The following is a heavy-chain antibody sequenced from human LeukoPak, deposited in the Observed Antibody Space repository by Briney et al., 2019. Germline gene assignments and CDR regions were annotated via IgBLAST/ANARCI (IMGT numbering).Heavy chain of an antibody. CDR3: AKSNGYSLVDI. D-gene: IGHD5-12*01. J-gene: IGHJ3*02. CDR1: GGSISTSNYY. CDR2: IFYSGST. V-gene: IGHV4-39*07. Sequence: SETLSLTCTLSGGSISTSNYYWGWIRQPPGKGLEWIGNIFYSGSTHYSPSLKSRVTISLDTSRNQFSLKLNSVTAADTAVYYRAKSNGYSLVDIWGQGTMVTVSS.